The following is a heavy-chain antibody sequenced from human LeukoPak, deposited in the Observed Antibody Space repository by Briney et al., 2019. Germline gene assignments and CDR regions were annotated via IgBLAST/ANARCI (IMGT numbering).Heavy chain of an antibody. Sequence: GGSLRLSCAASGFTFSSYGMHWVRQAPGKGLEWVAVISYDGSNKYYADSVKGRFTMSRDNSKNTLYLQMKSLRAEDTAVYYCAKDPSPDIVVVFDYWGQGTLVTVSS. D-gene: IGHD2-15*01. CDR3: AKDPSPDIVVVFDY. V-gene: IGHV3-33*05. J-gene: IGHJ4*02. CDR2: ISYDGSNK. CDR1: GFTFSSYG.